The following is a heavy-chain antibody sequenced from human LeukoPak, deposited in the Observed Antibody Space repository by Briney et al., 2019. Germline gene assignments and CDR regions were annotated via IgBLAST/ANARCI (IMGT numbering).Heavy chain of an antibody. CDR1: GFTFSRYG. D-gene: IGHD4-23*01. V-gene: IGHV3-33*01. J-gene: IGHJ4*02. CDR2: IWYDGSNK. Sequence: PWGSLTLVCAAWGFTFSRYGMHWVHQAEGKLLDLMQVIWYDGSNKYYADSVKGRFTIARDNSKNTLYMQIISLRAEDTAVYYCASEVVDYGGNADFDYWGQGTLVTVSS. CDR3: ASEVVDYGGNADFDY.